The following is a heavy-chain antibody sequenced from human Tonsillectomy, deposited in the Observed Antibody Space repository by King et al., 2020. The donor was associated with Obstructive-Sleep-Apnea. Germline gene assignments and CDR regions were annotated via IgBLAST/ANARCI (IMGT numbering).Heavy chain of an antibody. CDR2: IWYDRSNK. CDR3: AKGGQYYDFWSGYYTDYYYYGMDV. V-gene: IGHV3-33*06. Sequence: VQLVESGGGVVQPGRSLRLSCAASGFTFSSYGMHWVRQAPGKGLEWVAVIWYDRSNKYYADSVKGRFTISRDNSKNTLYLQMNSLRAEDTAVYYCAKGGQYYDFWSGYYTDYYYYGMDVWGQGTTVTVSS. D-gene: IGHD3-3*01. CDR1: GFTFSSYG. J-gene: IGHJ6*02.